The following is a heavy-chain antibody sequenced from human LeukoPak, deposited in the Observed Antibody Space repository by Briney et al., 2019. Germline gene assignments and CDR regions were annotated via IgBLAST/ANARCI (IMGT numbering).Heavy chain of an antibody. V-gene: IGHV4-34*01. J-gene: IGHJ4*02. CDR2: IDHSAST. CDR1: GGSFSGYY. D-gene: IGHD1-1*01. CDR3: ARGQGVRYSNYFDY. Sequence: SSETLSLTCAVYGGSFSGYYWSWIRQPPGKGLEWIGDIDHSASTNYNPSLKGRVTISLDTSQIQFSLNLNSVTAADTAVYYCARGQGVRYSNYFDYWGQGTLVTVSS.